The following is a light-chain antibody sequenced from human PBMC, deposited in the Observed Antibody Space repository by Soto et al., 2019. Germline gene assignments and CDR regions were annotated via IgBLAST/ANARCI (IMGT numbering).Light chain of an antibody. J-gene: IGKJ1*01. CDR2: AAC. CDR1: QSISNH. V-gene: IGKV1-39*01. CDR3: QQYNSWPLT. Sequence: DIQMTQSPSSLSAAVEDRVIITCRANQSISNHLNWYLQKPGKACKLLLFAACSLQSGVPSSFSGSRSGPDFTLTIRSLQSEDFAVYYCQQYNSWPLTFGQGIKV.